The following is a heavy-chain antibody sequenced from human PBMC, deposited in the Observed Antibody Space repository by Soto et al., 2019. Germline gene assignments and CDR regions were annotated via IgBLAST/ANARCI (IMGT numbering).Heavy chain of an antibody. CDR1: GGSVNSVNYY. CDR2: IYSRGSN. Sequence: QVQLQESGPGLVKPSETLSLSCSVSGGSVNSVNYYWSWIRQPPGKGLEWIGYIYSRGSNNYNPSLTSRVTLSVDTSKHQPSLRLNSVTTADTAVYYCATSPRFAFDIWGQGTMVTVSS. CDR3: ATSPRFAFDI. J-gene: IGHJ3*02. V-gene: IGHV4-61*01.